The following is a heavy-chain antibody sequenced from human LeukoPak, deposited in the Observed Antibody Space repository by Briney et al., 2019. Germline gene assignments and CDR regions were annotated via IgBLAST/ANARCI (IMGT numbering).Heavy chain of an antibody. J-gene: IGHJ4*02. CDR3: AREGERRPYFDY. D-gene: IGHD3-16*01. CDR1: GGSFSGYY. CDR2: INHSGST. V-gene: IGHV4-34*01. Sequence: SGTLSLTCAVYGGSFSGYYWSWIRQPPGKGLEWIGEINHSGSTNYNPSLKSRVTISVDTSKNQFSLKLSSVTAADTAVYYCAREGERRPYFDYWGQGTLVTVSS.